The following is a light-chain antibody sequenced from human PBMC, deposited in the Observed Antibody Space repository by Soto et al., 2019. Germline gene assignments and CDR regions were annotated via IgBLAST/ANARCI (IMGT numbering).Light chain of an antibody. J-gene: IGKJ2*01. CDR2: GAS. Sequence: EVVMTQSPATLSVSPGERATLSCRASRSVSSNLAWYQQRPGQAPRLLIYGASTRAAGIPARFSGSGSGTEFTLTISSLQSEDFAVYYCQHYNNWPPYTFGQGTKLEI. V-gene: IGKV3-15*01. CDR1: RSVSSN. CDR3: QHYNNWPPYT.